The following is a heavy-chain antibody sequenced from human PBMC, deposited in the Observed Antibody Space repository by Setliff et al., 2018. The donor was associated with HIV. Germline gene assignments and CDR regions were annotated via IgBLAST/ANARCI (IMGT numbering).Heavy chain of an antibody. D-gene: IGHD2-2*01. V-gene: IGHV1-8*02. CDR1: GYTFTGSY. CDR2: MNPKSGNT. Sequence: ASVKVSCKASGYTFTGSYMHWVRQAPGPGLEWMGWMNPKSGNTGYERKFQGRVTMTRKTSISTAYMELRSLRSDDTAVYYCARGYCSSTSCYGIYYFDNWGQGTPVTVSS. CDR3: ARGYCSSTSCYGIYYFDN. J-gene: IGHJ4*02.